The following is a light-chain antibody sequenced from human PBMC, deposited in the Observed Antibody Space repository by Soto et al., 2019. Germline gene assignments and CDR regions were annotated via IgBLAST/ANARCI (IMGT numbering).Light chain of an antibody. Sequence: QSALTQPASVSGSPGQSITISCTGTSSDVGGYNYVSWYQQHPGKAPKLMIYNVSNRPSGVSNRFSGSKSGNTASLTISGLQAEVEGHYYCSSFTSTNTVLFGGGTKVTVL. CDR2: NVS. V-gene: IGLV2-14*01. CDR3: SSFTSTNTVL. J-gene: IGLJ2*01. CDR1: SSDVGGYNY.